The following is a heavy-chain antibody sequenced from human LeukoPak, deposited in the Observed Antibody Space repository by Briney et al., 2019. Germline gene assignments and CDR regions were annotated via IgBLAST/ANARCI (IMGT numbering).Heavy chain of an antibody. CDR3: ARQWIADLWSGQHFDN. D-gene: IGHD3-3*01. V-gene: IGHV3-66*04. Sequence: GGSLRLSCAASGFTVSSYYMSWVRQAPGKGLEWVSVIYRGGDTYYADSVEGRFTISRDNSKNTVYLQMNSLRAEDTSMYYCARQWIADLWSGQHFDNWGQGTLVTVSS. CDR1: GFTVSSYY. J-gene: IGHJ4*02. CDR2: IYRGGDT.